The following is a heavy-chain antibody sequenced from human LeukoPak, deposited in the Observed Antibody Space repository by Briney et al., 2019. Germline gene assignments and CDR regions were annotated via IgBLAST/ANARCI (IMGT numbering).Heavy chain of an antibody. CDR2: VYTRGTT. J-gene: IGHJ6*03. CDR1: GVSISSGSYY. Sequence: SETLSLTCTVSGVSISSGSYYWSWIRQPAGKGLEWIGRVYTRGTTSYNPSLKSRVTISVDTSKNQFSLRLSSVTAADTAVYYCARVVEQWLVYYYYYMDVWGKGTTVTVSS. D-gene: IGHD6-19*01. CDR3: ARVVEQWLVYYYYYMDV. V-gene: IGHV4-61*02.